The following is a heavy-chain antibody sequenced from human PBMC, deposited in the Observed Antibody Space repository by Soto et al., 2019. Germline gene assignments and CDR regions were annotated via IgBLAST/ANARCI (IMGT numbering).Heavy chain of an antibody. Sequence: GSLRLSCAASGFSFSSDSMGWVRQAPGKGLEWVSAISGSGSTFYADSVKGRFTISRDNSKNTLYLQMNSLRAEDTAVYYCAKEKDYDYVWGSYRYTSDYWGQGTLVTVSS. CDR1: GFSFSSDS. CDR3: AKEKDYDYVWGSYRYTSDY. D-gene: IGHD3-16*02. V-gene: IGHV3-23*01. CDR2: ISGSGST. J-gene: IGHJ4*02.